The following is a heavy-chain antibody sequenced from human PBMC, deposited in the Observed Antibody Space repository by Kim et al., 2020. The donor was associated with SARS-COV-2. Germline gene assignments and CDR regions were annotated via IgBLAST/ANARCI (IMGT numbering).Heavy chain of an antibody. Sequence: GGSLRLSCAASGFTFSNAWMSWVRQAPGKGLEWVGRIKSKTDGGTTDYAAPVKGRFTISRDDSKNTLYLQMNSLKTEDTAVYYCTTGFTYYYDSSGYYHLYGRHVWRQGTTVTVPS. CDR2: IKSKTDGGTT. V-gene: IGHV3-15*01. CDR1: GFTFSNAW. D-gene: IGHD3-22*01. CDR3: TTGFTYYYDSSGYYHLYGRHV. J-gene: IGHJ6*02.